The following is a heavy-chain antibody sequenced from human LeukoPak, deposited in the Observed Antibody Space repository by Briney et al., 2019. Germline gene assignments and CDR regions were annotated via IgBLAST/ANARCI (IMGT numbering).Heavy chain of an antibody. V-gene: IGHV1-46*01. CDR1: GYSFTSNY. CDR2: IYPRDGST. Sequence: ASGTVSCTASGYSFTSNYIHWVRQAPGQGLEWMGMIYPRDGSTSYAQRFQDRVTVTRDTSTSTVHMELSGLRSEDTAIYYCARDQEGFDYWGQGTQVTVSS. J-gene: IGHJ4*02. CDR3: ARDQEGFDY.